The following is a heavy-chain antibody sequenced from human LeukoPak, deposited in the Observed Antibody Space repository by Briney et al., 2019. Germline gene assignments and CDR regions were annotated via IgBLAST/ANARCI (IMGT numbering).Heavy chain of an antibody. CDR2: ISSSSDI. D-gene: IGHD6-6*01. V-gene: IGHV3-21*04. CDR1: GFTFSSYS. Sequence: PGGSLRLSCAASGFTFSSYSMNWVRQAPGKGLEWVSSISSSSDIYYTDSVKGRFTISRDNSKNTLYLQMNSLSADDTGIYYCAKGFVEPRPHYFDYWGQGTLVTVSS. J-gene: IGHJ4*02. CDR3: AKGFVEPRPHYFDY.